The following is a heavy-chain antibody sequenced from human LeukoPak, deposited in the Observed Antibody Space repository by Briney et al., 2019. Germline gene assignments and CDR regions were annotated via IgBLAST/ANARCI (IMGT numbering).Heavy chain of an antibody. CDR3: ARLRRMTTVTLGYYYGMDV. CDR1: GFTFSSYA. CDR2: ISSSGSTI. D-gene: IGHD4-11*01. Sequence: GGSLRLSCAASGFTFSSYAMSWIRQAPGKGLEWVSYISSSGSTIYYADSVKGRFTISRDNAKNSLYLQMNSLRAEDTAVYYCARLRRMTTVTLGYYYGMDVWGQGTTVTVSS. V-gene: IGHV3-11*01. J-gene: IGHJ6*02.